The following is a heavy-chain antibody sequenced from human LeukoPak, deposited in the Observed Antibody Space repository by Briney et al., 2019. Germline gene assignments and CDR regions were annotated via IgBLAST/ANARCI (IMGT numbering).Heavy chain of an antibody. CDR2: IYSSGST. V-gene: IGHV3-53*01. CDR3: AKNYGDF. J-gene: IGHJ4*02. Sequence: GGSLRLSCAASGFSVGNYYMSWVRQAPGKGLEWVSIIYSSGSTYYPDSVKGRFTISGDNSKNTLYLQMTSLRHEDTAVYYCAKNYGDFWGQGTLVTVSS. CDR1: GFSVGNYY.